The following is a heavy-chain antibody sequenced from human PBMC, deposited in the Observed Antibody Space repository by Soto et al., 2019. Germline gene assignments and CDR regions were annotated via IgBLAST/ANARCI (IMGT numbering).Heavy chain of an antibody. D-gene: IGHD1-26*01. CDR1: GGTFSSYA. CDR2: IIPIFGTA. V-gene: IGHV1-69*01. Sequence: QVQLVQSGAEVQKPGSSVKVSCKASGGTFSSYAISWVRQAPGQGLEWMGGIIPIFGTANYAQKFQGRVTITADESTSTAYMELSSLRSEDTAVYYCARDQTTYSGSYPHTFDYWGQGTLVTVSS. CDR3: ARDQTTYSGSYPHTFDY. J-gene: IGHJ4*02.